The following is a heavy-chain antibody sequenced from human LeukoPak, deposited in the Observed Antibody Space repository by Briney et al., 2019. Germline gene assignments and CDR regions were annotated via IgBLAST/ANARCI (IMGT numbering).Heavy chain of an antibody. CDR1: GGSISRYY. CDR3: ARLGRYDGYTHDC. V-gene: IGHV4-4*09. Sequence: PSETLSLTCVVSGGSISRYYWSWIRQPPGKGLEWIGDICPSGSTNYNPSLKSRVTISLDTSKNHFSLKLTSVTAADTAVYYCARLGRYDGYTHDCWGQGTLVTVSS. CDR2: ICPSGST. J-gene: IGHJ4*02. D-gene: IGHD3-16*01.